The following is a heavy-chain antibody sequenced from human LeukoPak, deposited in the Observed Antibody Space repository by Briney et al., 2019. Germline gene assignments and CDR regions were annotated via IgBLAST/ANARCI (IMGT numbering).Heavy chain of an antibody. CDR2: INSDGSST. CDR3: AREMAVAGNPLDY. D-gene: IGHD6-19*01. V-gene: IGHV3-74*01. Sequence: GGSLRLSCAASGFTFSSYWMHWVRQAPGKGLVWVSRINSDGSSTSYADSVKGRFTISRDSAKSTLYLQMNSPRAEDTAVYYCAREMAVAGNPLDYWGQGTLVTVSS. J-gene: IGHJ4*02. CDR1: GFTFSSYW.